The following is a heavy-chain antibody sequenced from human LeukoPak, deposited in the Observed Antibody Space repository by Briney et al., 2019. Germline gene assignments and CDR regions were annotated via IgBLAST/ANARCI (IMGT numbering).Heavy chain of an antibody. D-gene: IGHD6-13*01. CDR1: GYTFITYW. CDR3: VRSDTSSWSGVFDY. V-gene: IGHV5-51*01. J-gene: IGHJ4*02. CDR2: IYPGDSDT. Sequence: GESLKISCKGSGYTFITYWIGWVRQMPGKGLEWMGIIYPGDSDTRYSPSFQGQVTISADKSISTAYLQWTGLKASDTAMYYCVRSDTSSWSGVFDYWGQGTLVTVSS.